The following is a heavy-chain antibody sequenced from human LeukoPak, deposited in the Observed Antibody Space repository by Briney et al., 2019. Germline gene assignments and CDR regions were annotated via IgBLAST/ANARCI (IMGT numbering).Heavy chain of an antibody. D-gene: IGHD2-15*01. CDR2: FKSKTDGGTT. CDR3: TTGGGYCSGGTCYLVRSLFDY. V-gene: IGHV3-15*01. CDR1: GFTFSSYS. J-gene: IGHJ4*02. Sequence: GGSLRFSCAASGFTFSSYSMNWVRQAPGKGLEWVGHFKSKTDGGTTDYAAPVKGRFTISRDDSKNTLYLQMNSLKTEDTAVYYCTTGGGYCSGGTCYLVRSLFDYWGQGTLVTVSS.